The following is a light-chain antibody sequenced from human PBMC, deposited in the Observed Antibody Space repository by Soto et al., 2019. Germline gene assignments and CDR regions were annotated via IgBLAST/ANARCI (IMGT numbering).Light chain of an antibody. CDR2: GAS. CDR3: QHYGTSAL. V-gene: IGKV3-20*01. Sequence: EIVLTQSPGTLSLSPGERATLSCRASQSVSSSYLAWYQQKPGQAPRLLIYGASNRATGIPDRFSVSASGTDFTLTISRLDPEDFAVYYCQHYGTSALFGPGTKVDIK. J-gene: IGKJ3*01. CDR1: QSVSSSY.